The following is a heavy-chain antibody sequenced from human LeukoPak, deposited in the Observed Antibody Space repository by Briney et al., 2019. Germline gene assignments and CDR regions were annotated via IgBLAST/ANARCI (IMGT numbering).Heavy chain of an antibody. Sequence: ASVKVSCKASGYTFTSYGISWVRQAPGQGLEWMGGISVYTGNTNYVQNLQVRVTMTTDTSTTTAYMELRSLRSDDTAVYYCARDQDVVVPAAIAIRIAYWGQGTLVTVSS. CDR2: ISVYTGNT. J-gene: IGHJ4*02. CDR3: ARDQDVVVPAAIAIRIAY. V-gene: IGHV1-18*01. CDR1: GYTFTSYG. D-gene: IGHD2-2*01.